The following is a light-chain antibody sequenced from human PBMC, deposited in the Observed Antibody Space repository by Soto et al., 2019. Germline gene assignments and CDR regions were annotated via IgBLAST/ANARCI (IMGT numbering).Light chain of an antibody. Sequence: IALTQSPGTLSLSPGERAIFSCRASQTVGSGYLAWYQQKPGHIPRLLIYGASRRATGIPDRFSGSGSGTDFTLTISRLELEDFAVYYCQQYSRSPFTFGQGTRLEIK. CDR3: QQYSRSPFT. CDR1: QTVGSGY. CDR2: GAS. J-gene: IGKJ5*01. V-gene: IGKV3-20*01.